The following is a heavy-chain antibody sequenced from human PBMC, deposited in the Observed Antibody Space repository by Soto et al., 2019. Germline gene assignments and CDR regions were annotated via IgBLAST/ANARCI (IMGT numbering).Heavy chain of an antibody. Sequence: QVQLVQSGAEVKKPGSSVKVSCKASGGTFNNYAISWVRQAPGQGLEWMGGIIPIIGTADYAHTFQGRLAISADESTGTTFMELSSLRSEDTALYYCARGGVDVVATSAFDYSGPGTLVTVSS. D-gene: IGHD5-12*01. CDR3: ARGGVDVVATSAFDY. J-gene: IGHJ4*02. V-gene: IGHV1-69*01. CDR1: GGTFNNYA. CDR2: IIPIIGTA.